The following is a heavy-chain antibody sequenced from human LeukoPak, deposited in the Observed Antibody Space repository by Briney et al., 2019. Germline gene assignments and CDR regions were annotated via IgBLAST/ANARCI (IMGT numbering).Heavy chain of an antibody. V-gene: IGHV3-74*01. Sequence: GGSLRLSCAAPGFTFSNYWMHWVRRAPGKGLEWVSRINTDGSNTRYADSVKGRFTISRDNAKNTLYLQMNSLRADDTAVYFCAFPMTIVTPGSFDIWGQGTMVTVST. CDR2: INTDGSNT. J-gene: IGHJ3*02. CDR1: GFTFSNYW. D-gene: IGHD4-17*01. CDR3: AFPMTIVTPGSFDI.